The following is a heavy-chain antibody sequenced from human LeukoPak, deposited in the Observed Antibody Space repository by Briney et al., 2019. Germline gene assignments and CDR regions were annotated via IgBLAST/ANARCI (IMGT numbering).Heavy chain of an antibody. CDR1: GHSFTSYW. Sequence: GESLKISCKGSGHSFTSYWIAWVRQMPGKGLEWMGIIYPGDSDTRYSPSFQGQVTLSADKSISTAHLQWSSLKASDTAMYYCARIGCTNGVCPRGGFYYYGMDVWGQGTTVTVSS. CDR3: ARIGCTNGVCPRGGFYYYGMDV. V-gene: IGHV5-51*01. J-gene: IGHJ6*02. D-gene: IGHD2-8*01. CDR2: IYPGDSDT.